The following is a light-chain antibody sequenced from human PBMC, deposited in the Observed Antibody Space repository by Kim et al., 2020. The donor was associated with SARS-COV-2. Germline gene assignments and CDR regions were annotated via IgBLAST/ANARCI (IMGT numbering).Light chain of an antibody. CDR1: GANVGSNS. CDR2: RNN. Sequence: GQTVTIACSGSGANVGSNSVHWFQQFPGTTPKLLIYRNNQRPSGVPDRFSGSKSGTSASLAISGLRSEDEADYYCAAWDDSLRGKVFGGGTQLTVL. CDR3: AAWDDSLRGKV. J-gene: IGLJ3*02. V-gene: IGLV1-47*02.